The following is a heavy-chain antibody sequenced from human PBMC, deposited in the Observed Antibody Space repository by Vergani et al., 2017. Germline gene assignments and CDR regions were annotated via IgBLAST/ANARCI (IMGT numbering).Heavy chain of an antibody. CDR3: ARGDYGILTGYRY. CDR2: INPSGGHT. V-gene: IGHV1-46*03. CDR1: GYTFSNYY. J-gene: IGHJ4*02. D-gene: IGHD3-9*01. Sequence: QVQVVQSGAEVKKSGASVKVSCKTSGYTFSNYYMHWVRQAPGQGLEWMGIINPSGGHTNYAPKFQGRVTMTRDTSTSTVYMELSSLRSEDKAIYYCARGDYGILTGYRYWGQGTLVTVSA.